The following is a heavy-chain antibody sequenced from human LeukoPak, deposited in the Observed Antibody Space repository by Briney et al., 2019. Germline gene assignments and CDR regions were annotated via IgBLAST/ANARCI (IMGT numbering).Heavy chain of an antibody. J-gene: IGHJ4*02. CDR1: GDSIDRSAYY. CDR2: IYYSGST. CDR3: ARGDFDWLGYFDY. V-gene: IGHV4-61*08. Sequence: SETLSLTCNVAGDSIDRSAYYWSWIRQPPGKGLEWIGYIYYSGSTNYNPSLKSRVTISVDTSKNQFSLKLSSVTAADTAVYYCARGDFDWLGYFDYWGQGTLVTVSS. D-gene: IGHD3-9*01.